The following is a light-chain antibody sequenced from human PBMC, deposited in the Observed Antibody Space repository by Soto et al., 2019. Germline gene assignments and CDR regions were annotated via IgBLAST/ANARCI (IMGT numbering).Light chain of an antibody. CDR3: QQYGSSEII. Sequence: ENVLKQSPVTLSLSPRDRATLLCRARQSLTNPYRAWYQQKPGQAPRLLIYDISSRATGIPDRFSGNVSGTDCTLTITRLEPEDVAVFDGQQYGSSEIIFGQGTRLEIK. V-gene: IGKV3-20*01. J-gene: IGKJ5*01. CDR1: QSLTNPY. CDR2: DIS.